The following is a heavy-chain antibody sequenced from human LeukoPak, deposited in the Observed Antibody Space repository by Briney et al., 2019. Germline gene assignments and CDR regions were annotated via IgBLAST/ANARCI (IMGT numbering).Heavy chain of an antibody. CDR1: DFDFSSHA. CDR2: IGISGTKT. D-gene: IGHD4-17*01. V-gene: IGHV3-23*01. Sequence: GGSLRLSCAASDFDFSSHAMTWVRQAPGKGLEWVSAIGISGTKTYYGDSVKGRFLISRDNSKNTLYLQMNSLRVEDTAVYFCANEIRPNDYWGQGTLVTVAS. CDR3: ANEIRPNDY. J-gene: IGHJ4*02.